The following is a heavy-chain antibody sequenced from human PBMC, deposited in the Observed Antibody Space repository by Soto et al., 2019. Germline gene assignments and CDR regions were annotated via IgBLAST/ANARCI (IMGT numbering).Heavy chain of an antibody. J-gene: IGHJ5*02. CDR2: IIPIFGTA. D-gene: IGHD4-4*01. Sequence: ASVKVSCKASGGTFSSYAISWVRQAPGQGLEWMGGIIPIFGTANYAQKFQGRVTITADESTSTAYMELSSLRSEDTAVYYCARDPTATLSDWFDPWGKGTLVTVSS. CDR3: ARDPTATLSDWFDP. V-gene: IGHV1-69*13. CDR1: GGTFSSYA.